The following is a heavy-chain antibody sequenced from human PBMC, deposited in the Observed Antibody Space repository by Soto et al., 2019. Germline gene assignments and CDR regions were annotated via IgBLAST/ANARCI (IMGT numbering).Heavy chain of an antibody. Sequence: LRLSCAASGFTFSSYGMHWVRQAPGKGLEWVAVIWYDGSNKYYADSVKGRFTISRDNSKNTLYLQMNSLRAEDTAVYYCASTGQYSSSWYWYFDYWGQGTLVTVSS. J-gene: IGHJ4*02. V-gene: IGHV3-33*01. CDR3: ASTGQYSSSWYWYFDY. CDR2: IWYDGSNK. CDR1: GFTFSSYG. D-gene: IGHD6-13*01.